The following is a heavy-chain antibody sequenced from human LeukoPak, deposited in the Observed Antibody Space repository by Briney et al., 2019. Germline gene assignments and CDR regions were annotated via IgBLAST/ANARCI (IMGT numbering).Heavy chain of an antibody. CDR1: GFTFSSYA. V-gene: IGHV3-30*04. CDR2: ISYDGSNK. J-gene: IGHJ4*02. Sequence: GGSLRLSCAASGFTFSSYAMHWVRQAPGKGLEWGALISYDGSNKYYADSVKGRFTISRDNSKNTLYLQMNSLRAEDTAVYYCAREGPSYDYVWGSYLDYWGQGTLVTVSS. D-gene: IGHD3-16*02. CDR3: AREGPSYDYVWGSYLDY.